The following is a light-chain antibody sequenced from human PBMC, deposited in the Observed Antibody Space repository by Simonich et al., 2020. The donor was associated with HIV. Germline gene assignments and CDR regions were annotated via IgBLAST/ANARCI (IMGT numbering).Light chain of an antibody. J-gene: IGKJ4*01. CDR1: QGISSY. CDR2: AAS. CDR3: QQYYSYPLT. Sequence: AIRMTQSPSSLSASSGDRVTITCRASQGISSYLAWYQQKPGKAPKLLIYAASTLQRGVPSRFSGSGSGTDFTLTISCLQSEDFATYYWQQYYSYPLTFGGGTKVEIK. V-gene: IGKV1-8*01.